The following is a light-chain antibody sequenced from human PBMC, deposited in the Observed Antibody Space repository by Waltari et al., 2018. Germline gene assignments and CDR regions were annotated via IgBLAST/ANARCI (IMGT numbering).Light chain of an antibody. Sequence: DIQMTQSPSSLSASVGVRVTITCRASQSISSYLNWYQQKPRKAPQLLIYSASSLQSGVPSRFSGSGSGTDFTLTISSLQPEDCATYYCQQSYSTTFGQGTKVEIK. CDR1: QSISSY. V-gene: IGKV1-39*01. CDR3: QQSYSTT. J-gene: IGKJ1*01. CDR2: SAS.